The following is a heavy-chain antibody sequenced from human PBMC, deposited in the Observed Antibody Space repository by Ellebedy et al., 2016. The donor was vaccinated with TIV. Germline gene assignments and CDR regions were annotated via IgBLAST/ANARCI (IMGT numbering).Heavy chain of an antibody. CDR3: ARLGPGGHDYSNPSYYYYYGMDV. CDR2: IYPGDSDT. V-gene: IGHV5-51*01. D-gene: IGHD4-11*01. J-gene: IGHJ6*02. CDR1: EYSFTSYW. Sequence: KVSCKASEYSFTSYWIGWVRQMPGKGLEWMGIIYPGDSDTRYSPSFQGQVTMSADKSISTAFLHWRSLKASDTAMYYCARLGPGGHDYSNPSYYYYYGMDVWGQGTTVTVSS.